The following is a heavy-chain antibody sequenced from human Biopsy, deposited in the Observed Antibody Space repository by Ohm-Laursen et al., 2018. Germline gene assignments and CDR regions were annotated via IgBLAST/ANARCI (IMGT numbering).Heavy chain of an antibody. J-gene: IGHJ4*02. CDR2: ITWNSGFT. D-gene: IGHD3-22*01. Sequence: SLRLSCAASGFTFDDFAMHWVRQVPGKGLEWVSGITWNSGFTGYADSVKGRFTISRDNSKNTLYLQMNSLRVEDTAVYYCAKDWTSQYYYDSMDDYWGQGTLVTVSS. CDR3: AKDWTSQYYYDSMDDY. V-gene: IGHV3-9*01. CDR1: GFTFDDFA.